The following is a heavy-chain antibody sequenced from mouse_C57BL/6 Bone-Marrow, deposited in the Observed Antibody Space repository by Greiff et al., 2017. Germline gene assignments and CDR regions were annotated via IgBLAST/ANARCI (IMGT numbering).Heavy chain of an antibody. CDR2: IYPSDSET. V-gene: IGHV1-61*01. J-gene: IGHJ3*01. CDR3: ARGDYAAWFAY. D-gene: IGHD2-4*01. Sequence: QVQLQQPGAELVRPGSSVKLSCKASGYTFTSYWMDWVKQRPGQGLEWIGNIYPSDSETHYNQKFKDKATLTVDKSSSTAYMQLSSLTSEDSAVYYCARGDYAAWFAYWGQGTLVTVSA. CDR1: GYTFTSYW.